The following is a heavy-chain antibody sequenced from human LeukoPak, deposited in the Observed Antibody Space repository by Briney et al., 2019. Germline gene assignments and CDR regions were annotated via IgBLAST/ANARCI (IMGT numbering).Heavy chain of an antibody. Sequence: GGSLRLSCAASGFTFSSYAMSWVRQAPGKGLEWVSAISTSGGSTYYADSVKGRFTISRDNSKNTLYVQMNSLRAEDTAEYYCAKDRATSIGARGFDFWGQGTLVTVSS. CDR2: ISTSGGST. V-gene: IGHV3-23*01. D-gene: IGHD6-6*01. CDR3: AKDRATSIGARGFDF. J-gene: IGHJ4*02. CDR1: GFTFSSYA.